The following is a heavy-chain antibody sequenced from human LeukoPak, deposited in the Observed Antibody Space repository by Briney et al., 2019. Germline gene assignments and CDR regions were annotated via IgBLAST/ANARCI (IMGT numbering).Heavy chain of an antibody. CDR2: IYSSGTT. CDR3: ARAEGSGSGAYTLDY. CDR1: GGSISPYY. Sequence: PSETLSLTCTVSGGSISPYYWSWIRQTPGKGLEWIGYIYSSGTTHYNPSLNNRVTISLDASTSQFSLHLNSVTAADTAVYFCARAEGSGSGAYTLDYWGQGILVTVSS. J-gene: IGHJ4*02. D-gene: IGHD3-10*01. V-gene: IGHV4-59*12.